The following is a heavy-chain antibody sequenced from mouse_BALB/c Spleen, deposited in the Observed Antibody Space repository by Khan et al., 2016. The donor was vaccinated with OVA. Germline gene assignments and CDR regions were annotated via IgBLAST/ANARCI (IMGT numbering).Heavy chain of an antibody. Sequence: EVQLPESGPGLVKPSQSLSLTCTVTGYSITSDYAWNWIRPFPGNKLEWMGFISYSGNTKYNPSLKSRFSITRDTSKNQFFLQLNSVTTEDTATYYCARVYGGDFDYWGQGTSLTVSS. CDR2: ISYSGNT. CDR1: GYSITSDYA. D-gene: IGHD1-1*01. CDR3: ARVYGGDFDY. J-gene: IGHJ2*02. V-gene: IGHV3-2*02.